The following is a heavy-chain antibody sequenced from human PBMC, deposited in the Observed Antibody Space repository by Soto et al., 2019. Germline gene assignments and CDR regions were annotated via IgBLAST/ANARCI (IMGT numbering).Heavy chain of an antibody. CDR2: IWYDGSNK. J-gene: IGHJ6*02. V-gene: IGHV3-33*01. CDR1: GFTFSSYG. CDR3: AREYIVVVVAATPGHGMDV. Sequence: GGSLRLSCAASGFTFSSYGMHWVRQAPGKGLEWVAVIWYDGSNKYYADSVKGRFTISRDNSKNTLYLQMNSLRAEDTAVYYCAREYIVVVVAATPGHGMDVWGPGTSVTVFS. D-gene: IGHD2-15*01.